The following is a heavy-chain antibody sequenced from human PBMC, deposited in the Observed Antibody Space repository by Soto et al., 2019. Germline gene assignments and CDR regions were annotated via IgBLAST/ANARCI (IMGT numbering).Heavy chain of an antibody. J-gene: IGHJ6*02. V-gene: IGHV3-30*18. D-gene: IGHD3-10*01. CDR2: ISYDGDSI. Sequence: SGGSLRLSCAGSGFIFNNYGMHWVRQAPGKGLEWVAVISYDGDSIYYADSVKGRFTISRDNSKNTLFLQMNSLRAEDTAVYYCAKDIALVRGVIIDLDVWGQGTTVTVSS. CDR3: AKDIALVRGVIIDLDV. CDR1: GFIFNNYG.